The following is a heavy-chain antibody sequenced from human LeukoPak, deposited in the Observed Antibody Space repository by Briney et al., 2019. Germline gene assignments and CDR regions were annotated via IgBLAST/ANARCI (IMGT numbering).Heavy chain of an antibody. J-gene: IGHJ5*02. CDR1: GGSISSYY. Sequence: ASETLPLTCTVSGGSISSYYWSWIRQPAGKGLEWIGRIYTSGSTNYNPSLKSRVTMSVDTSKNQFSLKLSSVTAADTAVYYCARAGTYYDFWSGYRYNWFDPWGQGTLVTVSS. CDR3: ARAGTYYDFWSGYRYNWFDP. D-gene: IGHD3-3*01. CDR2: IYTSGST. V-gene: IGHV4-4*07.